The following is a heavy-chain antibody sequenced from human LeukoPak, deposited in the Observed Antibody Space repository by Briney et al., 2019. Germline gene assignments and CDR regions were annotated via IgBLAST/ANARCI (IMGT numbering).Heavy chain of an antibody. V-gene: IGHV3-23*01. J-gene: IGHJ4*02. CDR2: ISGSGGST. CDR1: GFTFSSYA. Sequence: GGSLRLSCAASGFTFSSYAMSWVRQAPGKGLEWVSAISGSGGSTYYADSVKGRFTISRDNSKNTLYLQMNSLRAEDTAVYYCAKDERYCSSTSCELSEFDYWGQGTLVTVSS. D-gene: IGHD2-2*01. CDR3: AKDERYCSSTSCELSEFDY.